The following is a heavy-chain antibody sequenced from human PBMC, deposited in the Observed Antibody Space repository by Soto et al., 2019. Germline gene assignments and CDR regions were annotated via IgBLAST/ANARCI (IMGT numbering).Heavy chain of an antibody. D-gene: IGHD1-1*01. CDR1: CGAFRGFY. CDR2: INHSGST. CDR3: ARRYGYSFDY. J-gene: IGHJ4*02. V-gene: IGHV4-34*01. Sequence: LEALFPPLAVFCGAFRGFYWGLIRQPPGKGLEWIGEINHSGSTNYNPSLKSRATISVDTSKNQFSLKLTSVTAADTAVYYCARRYGYSFDYWGQGTLVTVSS.